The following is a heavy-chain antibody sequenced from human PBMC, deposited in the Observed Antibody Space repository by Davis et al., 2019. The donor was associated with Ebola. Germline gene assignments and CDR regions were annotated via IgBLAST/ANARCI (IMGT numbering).Heavy chain of an antibody. Sequence: GESLKISCTASGFTFSSHDMAWVRQAPGKGLEWISAISTNTYTTYYADSVMGRFTISRDNSKSTLYLQMSGLTVEDTAVYYCAKRDIIRWYFGDWGQGSLVTVSP. V-gene: IGHV3-23*01. J-gene: IGHJ4*02. CDR2: ISTNTYTT. CDR1: GFTFSSHD. CDR3: AKRDIIRWYFGD. D-gene: IGHD2-15*01.